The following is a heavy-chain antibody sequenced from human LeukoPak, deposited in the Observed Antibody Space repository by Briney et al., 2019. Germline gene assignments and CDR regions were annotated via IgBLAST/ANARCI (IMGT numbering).Heavy chain of an antibody. Sequence: GGSRLSCAASGFTFSSYAMHWVRQAPGKGLEWVAVISYDGSNKYYADSVKGRFTISRDNSKNTLYLQMNSLRAEDTAIYYCMAAAGYNYGQCWGQGTLVTVSS. V-gene: IGHV3-30*14. CDR3: MAAAGYNYGQC. J-gene: IGHJ4*02. CDR1: GFTFSSYA. D-gene: IGHD5-18*01. CDR2: ISYDGSNK.